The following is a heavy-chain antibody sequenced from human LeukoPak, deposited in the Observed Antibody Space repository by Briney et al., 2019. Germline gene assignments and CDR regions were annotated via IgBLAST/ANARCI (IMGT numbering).Heavy chain of an antibody. CDR2: INPNSGGT. V-gene: IGHV1-2*02. D-gene: IGHD3-16*02. CDR1: GGTFSSYA. Sequence: ASVKVSCKASGGTFSSYAISWVRQAPGQGLDWMGWINPNSGGTNYAQKFQGRVTMTRDTSISTAYMELSRPRSDDTAVYYCARDTEYYDYVWGSYRYFDYWGQGTLVTVSS. CDR3: ARDTEYYDYVWGSYRYFDY. J-gene: IGHJ4*02.